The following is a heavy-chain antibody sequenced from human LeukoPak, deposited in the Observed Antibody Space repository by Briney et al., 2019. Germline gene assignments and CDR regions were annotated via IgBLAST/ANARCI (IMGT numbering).Heavy chain of an antibody. V-gene: IGHV3-30*04. Sequence: GGSLRLSCAASGFTFSTYAIHWVRQAPGKGLEWVTAISYDGSNKHYADSVRGRFTISRDNSKNTLYLQMNSLRSDDTAVYYCAQGGSEIYYFYHGMDVWGRGTTVTVSS. J-gene: IGHJ6*02. CDR3: AQGGSEIYYFYHGMDV. CDR2: ISYDGSNK. D-gene: IGHD3-10*01. CDR1: GFTFSTYA.